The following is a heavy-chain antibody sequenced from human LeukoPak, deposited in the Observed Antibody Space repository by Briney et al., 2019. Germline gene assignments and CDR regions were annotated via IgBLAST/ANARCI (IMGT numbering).Heavy chain of an antibody. J-gene: IGHJ3*02. CDR1: GFTFSSYA. V-gene: IGHV3-30-3*01. CDR3: ARPNYYYDSSGLDAFDI. Sequence: PGGSLRLSCAASGFTFSSYAMRWVRQAPGKGLEWVAVISYDGSNKYYADSVKGRFTISRDNSKNTLYLQMNSLRAEDTAVYYCARPNYYYDSSGLDAFDIWGQGTMVTVSS. CDR2: ISYDGSNK. D-gene: IGHD3-22*01.